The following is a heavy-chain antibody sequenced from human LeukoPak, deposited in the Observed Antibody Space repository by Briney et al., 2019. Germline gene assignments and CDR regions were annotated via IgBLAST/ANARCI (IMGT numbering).Heavy chain of an antibody. V-gene: IGHV3-23*01. CDR2: GDSGGST. Sequence: PGGSLRLSCGASGFIFCSYAMSWLPQAPGKGLECVSYGDSGGSTYYADSGKGRFTVSRDNSKSTLYLQMNSLTAEDTDVYYCAKMRGQYYHSDNMDAWGKGTTVTVSS. J-gene: IGHJ6*03. CDR3: AKMRGQYYHSDNMDA. D-gene: IGHD6-25*01. CDR1: GFIFCSYA.